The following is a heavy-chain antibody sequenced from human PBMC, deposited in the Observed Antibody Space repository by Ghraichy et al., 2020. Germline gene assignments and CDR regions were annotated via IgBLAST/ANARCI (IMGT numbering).Heavy chain of an antibody. Sequence: GESLNISCAASGFTFSSYWMHWVRQAPGKGLVWVSRINSDGSSTSYADSVKGRFTISRDNAKNTLYLQMNSLRAEDTAVYYCAREEDYDSSFDYWGQGTLVTVSS. V-gene: IGHV3-74*01. CDR3: AREEDYDSSFDY. CDR2: INSDGSST. CDR1: GFTFSSYW. J-gene: IGHJ4*02. D-gene: IGHD3-22*01.